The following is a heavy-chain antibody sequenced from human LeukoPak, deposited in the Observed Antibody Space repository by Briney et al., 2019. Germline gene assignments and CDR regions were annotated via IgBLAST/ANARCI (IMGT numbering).Heavy chain of an antibody. V-gene: IGHV4-39*01. CDR3: ARWRPLGYCSSTSCYAFDY. J-gene: IGHJ4*02. CDR1: GGSISSSSYY. CDR2: IYYSGST. Sequence: PSETLSLTCTVSGGSISSSSYYWGWIRQPPGKGLEWIGSIYYSGSTYYNPSLKSRVTISVDTSKNQFSLKLSSVTAADTAVNYCARWRPLGYCSSTSCYAFDYWGQGTLVTVSS. D-gene: IGHD2-2*01.